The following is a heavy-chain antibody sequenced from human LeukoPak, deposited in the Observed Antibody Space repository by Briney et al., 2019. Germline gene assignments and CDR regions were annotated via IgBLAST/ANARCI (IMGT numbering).Heavy chain of an antibody. V-gene: IGHV4-39*02. D-gene: IGHD6-13*01. CDR1: GGSISSSTFY. CDR2: IYYSGST. J-gene: IGHJ3*02. Sequence: PSETLSLTCTVSGGSISSSTFYWGWIRQPPGKGLEWIGSIYYSGSTYYNPSLKSRVTISVDTPKNQFSLKLSSVTAADTAVYYCARDIVIDEAAAGTIMVRSAFDIWGQGTMVTVSS. CDR3: ARDIVIDEAAAGTIMVRSAFDI.